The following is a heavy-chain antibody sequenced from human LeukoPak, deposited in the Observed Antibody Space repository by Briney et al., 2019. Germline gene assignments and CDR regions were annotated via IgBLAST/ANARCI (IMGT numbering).Heavy chain of an antibody. D-gene: IGHD6-13*01. J-gene: IGHJ4*02. CDR1: GFTFDDYA. Sequence: GRSLRLSCAASGFTFDDYAMHWVRQAPGKGLEWVSGISWNSGSIGYADSVKGRFTISRDNAKNSLYLQMNSLRAEDTALYYCAKLPCIAAAGTDYWGQGTLVTVSS. CDR2: ISWNSGSI. CDR3: AKLPCIAAAGTDY. V-gene: IGHV3-9*01.